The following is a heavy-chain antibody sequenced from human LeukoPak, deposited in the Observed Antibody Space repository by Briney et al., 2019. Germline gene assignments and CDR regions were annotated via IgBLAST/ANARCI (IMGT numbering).Heavy chain of an antibody. CDR2: ISAYNGNT. D-gene: IGHD2-2*02. J-gene: IGHJ4*02. V-gene: IGHV1-18*01. CDR1: GYTFTSYG. Sequence: ASVKVSCKASGYTFTSYGISWVRQAPGQGLEWMGWISAYNGNTNYAQKLQGRVTMTTDTSTSTAYMELRGLRSDDTAVYYCARVDCSSTSCYTGFDHWGQGTLVTVSS. CDR3: ARVDCSSTSCYTGFDH.